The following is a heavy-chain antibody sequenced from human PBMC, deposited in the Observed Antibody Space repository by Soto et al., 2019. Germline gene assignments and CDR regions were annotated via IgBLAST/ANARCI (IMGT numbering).Heavy chain of an antibody. CDR3: ARFTLYSYGPSGWFDP. J-gene: IGHJ5*02. CDR1: GGTFSSYA. D-gene: IGHD5-18*01. Sequence: QVQLVQSGAEVKKPGSSVKVSCKASGGTFSSYAISWVRQAPGQGLEWMGGIIPIFGTANYAQKFQGRVTITADESTSRAYMELSSLRSEDTDVYYCARFTLYSYGPSGWFDPWGQGTLVTVSS. CDR2: IIPIFGTA. V-gene: IGHV1-69*01.